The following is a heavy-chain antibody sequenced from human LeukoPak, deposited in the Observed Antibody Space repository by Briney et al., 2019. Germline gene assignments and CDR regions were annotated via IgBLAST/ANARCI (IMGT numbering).Heavy chain of an antibody. CDR3: ASYSIGSVNLGY. CDR2: IYYSGST. D-gene: IGHD3-22*01. J-gene: IGHJ4*02. Sequence: SETLSLTCTVSGGSISSYYWSWIRQPPGKGLEWIGYIYYSGSTNYNPSLKSRVTISVDTSKNQFSLKLSSVTAADTAVYYCASYSIGSVNLGYWGQGTLVTVSS. V-gene: IGHV4-59*01. CDR1: GGSISSYY.